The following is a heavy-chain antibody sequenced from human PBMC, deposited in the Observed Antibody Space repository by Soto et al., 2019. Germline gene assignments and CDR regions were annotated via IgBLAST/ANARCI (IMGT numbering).Heavy chain of an antibody. V-gene: IGHV4-34*01. D-gene: IGHD3-22*01. CDR2: INHSGSI. CDR1: GGSFSGHY. J-gene: IGHJ4*02. CDR3: ARGNGMILAVQGDAPDKKYLDS. Sequence: SETLSLTCAVYGGSFSGHYWNWIRQPPGKGLEWIGEINHSGSINYNPSLKSRVTISVDTSKNQFSLKLRSVTAADTAIYYCARGNGMILAVQGDAPDKKYLDSWSQGTLVTVSS.